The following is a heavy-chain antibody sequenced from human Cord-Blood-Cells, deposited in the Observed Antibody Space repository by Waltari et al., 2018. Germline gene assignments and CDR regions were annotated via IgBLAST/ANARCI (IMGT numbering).Heavy chain of an antibody. V-gene: IGHV1-69*01. D-gene: IGHD4-4*01. CDR2: LVPIFGTA. CDR3: AGPTSVTSDYYYYYYMDV. J-gene: IGHJ6*03. CDR1: GGTFSSYA. Sequence: QVQLMQSGAEVKKPGSSVKVSCKAAGGTFSSYAIRWVRQAPGQGLECMGGLVPIFGTANYEQKFQGRVTITADESTTTAYMGLSRLRSEDTAVYYCAGPTSVTSDYYYYYYMDVWGKVTTVTVSS.